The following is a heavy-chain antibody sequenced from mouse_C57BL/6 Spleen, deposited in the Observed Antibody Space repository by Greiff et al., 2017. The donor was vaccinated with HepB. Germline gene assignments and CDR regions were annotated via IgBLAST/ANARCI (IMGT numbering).Heavy chain of an antibody. CDR3: ARLGLRVGAMDY. J-gene: IGHJ4*01. Sequence: QVQLQQPGAELVMPGASVKLSCKASGYTFTSYWMHWVKQRPGQGLEWIGEIDPSDSYTNYNQKFKGKSTLTVDKSSSTAYMQLSSLTSEDSAVYYCARLGLRVGAMDYWGQGTSVTVSS. V-gene: IGHV1-69*01. D-gene: IGHD1-1*01. CDR2: IDPSDSYT. CDR1: GYTFTSYW.